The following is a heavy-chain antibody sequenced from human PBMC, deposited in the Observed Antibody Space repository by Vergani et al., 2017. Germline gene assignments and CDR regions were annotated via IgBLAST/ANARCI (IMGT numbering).Heavy chain of an antibody. Sequence: EVQLVESGGGLVKPGGSLRLSCAASGFTFSSYSMNWVRQAPGKGLEWVSSISSSSSYIYYADSVKSRFTISRDNAKNSLYLQMNSLRAEDTAVYYCARDPLPYYFDYWGQGTLVTVSS. V-gene: IGHV3-21*01. D-gene: IGHD1-26*01. CDR1: GFTFSSYS. CDR2: ISSSSSYI. CDR3: ARDPLPYYFDY. J-gene: IGHJ4*02.